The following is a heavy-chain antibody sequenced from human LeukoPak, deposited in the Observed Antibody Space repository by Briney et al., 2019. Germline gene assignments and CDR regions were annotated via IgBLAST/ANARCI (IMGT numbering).Heavy chain of an antibody. V-gene: IGHV4-59*01. Sequence: SETLSLTCTVSGGSISSYYWSWIRQPPGKGLEWIGYINYSGSTNYNPSLKSRVTISVDTSKNQFPLKLSSVTAADAAVYYCARYGGGSASWSLWWFDPWGQGTLVTVSS. CDR3: ARYGGGSASWSLWWFDP. J-gene: IGHJ5*02. CDR1: GGSISSYY. CDR2: INYSGST. D-gene: IGHD6-13*01.